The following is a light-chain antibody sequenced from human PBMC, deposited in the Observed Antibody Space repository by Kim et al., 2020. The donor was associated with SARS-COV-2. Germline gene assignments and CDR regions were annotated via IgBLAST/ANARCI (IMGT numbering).Light chain of an antibody. V-gene: IGKV3-15*01. CDR1: QSLSNN. CDR3: QQYNDWPLT. CDR2: GAY. J-gene: IGKJ4*01. Sequence: VSPGERATLSCRASQSLSNNLAWYQHKPGQTPRLLIYGAYTRATGIPARFSGSGSGTEFTLAITSLQSEDFAVYYCQQYNDWPLTFGGGTKVEIK.